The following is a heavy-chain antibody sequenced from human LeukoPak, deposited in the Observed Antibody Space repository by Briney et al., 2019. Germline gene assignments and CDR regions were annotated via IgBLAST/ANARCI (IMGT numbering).Heavy chain of an antibody. CDR1: GGSISSYY. Sequence: SETLSLTCTVSGGSISSYYWSWIRQPPGKGLEWIGYIYYSGSTNYNPSLKSRVTISVDTSKNQFSLKLSSVTAADTAVYYCARDSGVGARYFDYWGQGTLVAVSS. CDR2: IYYSGST. D-gene: IGHD1-26*01. J-gene: IGHJ4*02. CDR3: ARDSGVGARYFDY. V-gene: IGHV4-59*08.